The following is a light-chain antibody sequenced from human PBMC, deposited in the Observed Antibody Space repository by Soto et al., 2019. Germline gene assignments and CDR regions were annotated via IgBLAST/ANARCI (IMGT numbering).Light chain of an antibody. CDR3: SSYTSSSTNYV. Sequence: QSVLTQPASVSGSPGQSITISCTGTSSDVGGYNYVSWYQQHPGKAPKLMIYDVSNRPSGVSNRFSGSKSGNTASLTISGLQAEDEADYYCSSYTSSSTNYVFGPGTKVTV. J-gene: IGLJ1*01. V-gene: IGLV2-14*01. CDR1: SSDVGGYNY. CDR2: DVS.